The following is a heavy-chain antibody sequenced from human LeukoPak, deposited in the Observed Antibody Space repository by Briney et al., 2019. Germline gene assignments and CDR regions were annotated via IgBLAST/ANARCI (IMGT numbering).Heavy chain of an antibody. Sequence: PGGSLRLSCEVSGFTLSTYSMSWVRQAPGKGLEWVACIKEDGSEKYYVNSVKGRFTISRDNVKNSIYLQMNSLRGEDTAVYYCVRDGRWLLVGDYWGQGTLVAVSS. J-gene: IGHJ4*02. CDR1: GFTLSTYS. D-gene: IGHD4-23*01. CDR2: IKEDGSEK. V-gene: IGHV3-7*01. CDR3: VRDGRWLLVGDY.